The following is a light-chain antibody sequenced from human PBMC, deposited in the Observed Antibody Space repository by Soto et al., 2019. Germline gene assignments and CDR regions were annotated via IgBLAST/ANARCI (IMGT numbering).Light chain of an antibody. J-gene: IGKJ5*01. V-gene: IGKV4-1*01. Sequence: DIVMTQSPDSLAVSLGERATINCKSSQSVLYSSNNKNYLAWYQQKPGRPPKLLIYWASTRESGVPDRFSGSGSGTDFTLTISRLEPEDFAVYYCQQYGNSPKTFGQGTRLEIK. CDR3: QQYGNSPKT. CDR1: QSVLYSSNNKNY. CDR2: WAS.